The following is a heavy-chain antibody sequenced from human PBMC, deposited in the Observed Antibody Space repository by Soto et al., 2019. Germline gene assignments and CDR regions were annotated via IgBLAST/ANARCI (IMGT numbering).Heavy chain of an antibody. CDR1: GVSVSSNSAT. CDR3: VRRIGNSWLDQ. Sequence: QVQLQQSGPELVKPSQTLSLTCAISGVSVSSNSATWTWIRQSPSRGLEWLGRTYYRSQWYYDYAVSVKSRRSINPDTAKNQCSLQLDSLTPEDTAVYFWVRRIGNSWLDQWGQGTLVTVSS. J-gene: IGHJ4*02. D-gene: IGHD3-3*02. V-gene: IGHV6-1*01. CDR2: TYYRSQWYY.